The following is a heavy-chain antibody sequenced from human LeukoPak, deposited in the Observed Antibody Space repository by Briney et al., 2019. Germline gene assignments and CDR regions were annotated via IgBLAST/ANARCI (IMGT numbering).Heavy chain of an antibody. V-gene: IGHV4-4*07. CDR1: GGSISSYY. Sequence: SETLSLTCTVSGGSISSYYWSWIRQPAGKGLEWIGRIHTSGSTNYNPSLKSRVTMSVDTSKNQFSLKLSSVTAADTAVYYCARHPQTRAGYNARFDYWGQGTLVTVSS. CDR3: ARHPQTRAGYNARFDY. D-gene: IGHD5-24*01. CDR2: IHTSGST. J-gene: IGHJ4*02.